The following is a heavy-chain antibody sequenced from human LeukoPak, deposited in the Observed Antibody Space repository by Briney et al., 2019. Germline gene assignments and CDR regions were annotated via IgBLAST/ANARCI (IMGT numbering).Heavy chain of an antibody. CDR2: IYYSGST. CDR1: GGSVSSGGYY. V-gene: IGHV4-31*03. Sequence: PSETLSLTCTVSGGSVSSGGYYWSWIRQHPGKGLERIGYIYYSGSTYYNPSLKSRVTISVDTSKNQFSLKLSSVTAADTAVYYCARGGDRFLPFDYWGQGTLVTVSS. CDR3: ARGGDRFLPFDY. D-gene: IGHD3-3*01. J-gene: IGHJ4*02.